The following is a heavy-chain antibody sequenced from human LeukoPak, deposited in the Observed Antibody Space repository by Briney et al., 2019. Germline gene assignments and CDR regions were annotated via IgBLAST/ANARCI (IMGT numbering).Heavy chain of an antibody. CDR1: GATFSSYS. Sequence: ASVKVSCKASGATFSSYSVNWVRQTPGQGLEWMGGSIPLFGTANYAQKFQGRVTMTTDESTRTAYMELSSLTSQDTAVSYCARTVRIVRVGNFSWG. CDR3: ARTVRIVRVGNFS. CDR2: SIPLFGTA. V-gene: IGHV1-69*05. D-gene: IGHD2/OR15-2a*01. J-gene: IGHJ5*01.